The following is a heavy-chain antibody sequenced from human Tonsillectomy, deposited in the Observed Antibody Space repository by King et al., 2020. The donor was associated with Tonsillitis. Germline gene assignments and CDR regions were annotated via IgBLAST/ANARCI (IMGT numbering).Heavy chain of an antibody. CDR2: IWDDGSNK. CDR1: GFTFSSYG. J-gene: IGHJ2*01. Sequence: VQLVESGGGVVQPGRFLRLSCAASGFTFSSYGMPWVRQAPGKGLEGGAGIWDDGSNKYYADSVKGRFPISRDNSKNTLYLQMNRLGAEDTAVYYCAGDFWGGYREPLHWYFDLWGRGTLVTVSS. D-gene: IGHD3-3*01. CDR3: AGDFWGGYREPLHWYFDL. V-gene: IGHV3-33*08.